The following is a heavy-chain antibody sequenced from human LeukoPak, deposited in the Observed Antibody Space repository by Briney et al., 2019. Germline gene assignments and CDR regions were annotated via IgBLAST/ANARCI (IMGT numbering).Heavy chain of an antibody. CDR2: IRGSGDTA. J-gene: IGHJ4*02. V-gene: IGHV3-23*01. Sequence: GGSLRLSCAASGFNFGSYSMAWVRQAPGKGLEWVSAIRGSGDTALYADSVKGRFTISRDNFKNIVYLEMNSLRAEDTATYYCAKVTWESRPPDCNSWGPGTLVTVSS. CDR1: GFNFGSYS. D-gene: IGHD6-6*01. CDR3: AKVTWESRPPDCNS.